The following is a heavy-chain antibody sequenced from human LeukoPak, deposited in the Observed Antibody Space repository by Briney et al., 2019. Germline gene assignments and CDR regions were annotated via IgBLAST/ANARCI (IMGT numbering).Heavy chain of an antibody. Sequence: ASVKVSCKASGYTFTGYYMHWVRQAPGQGLEWMGWINPNSGGTNYAQKFQGRVTMTRDTSISTAYMELSRLRSDETAVYDCARVDRTTGTTPLGYWGQGTLVTVSS. CDR3: ARVDRTTGTTPLGY. D-gene: IGHD1-1*01. CDR1: GYTFTGYY. V-gene: IGHV1-2*02. J-gene: IGHJ4*02. CDR2: INPNSGGT.